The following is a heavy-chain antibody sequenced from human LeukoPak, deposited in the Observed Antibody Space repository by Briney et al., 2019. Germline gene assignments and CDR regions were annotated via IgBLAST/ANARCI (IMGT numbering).Heavy chain of an antibody. CDR3: AKDGVGAPAYYYYYMDV. CDR2: IRYDGSNK. CDR1: GFTFGDYA. V-gene: IGHV3-30*02. D-gene: IGHD1-26*01. Sequence: GGSLRLSCTASGFTFGDYAMSWFRQAPGKGLEWVAFIRYDGSNKYYADSVKGRFTISRDNSKNTLYLQMNSLRAEDTAVYYCAKDGVGAPAYYYYYMDVWGKGTTVTISS. J-gene: IGHJ6*03.